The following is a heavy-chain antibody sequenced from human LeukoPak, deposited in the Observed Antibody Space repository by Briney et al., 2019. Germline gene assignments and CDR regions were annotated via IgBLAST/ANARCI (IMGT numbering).Heavy chain of an antibody. CDR3: ARRAGAYSHPYDY. CDR1: GFTFSSYA. D-gene: IGHD4/OR15-4a*01. V-gene: IGHV3-23*01. CDR2: ISGSGGST. J-gene: IGHJ4*02. Sequence: GGSLRLSCAASGFTFSSYAMSWVRQAPGKGLEWVSAISGSGGSTYYADSVKGRFTISRDNSKNTLFLQMNSLRAEDTAVYYCARRAGAYSHPYDYWGQGTLVTVSS.